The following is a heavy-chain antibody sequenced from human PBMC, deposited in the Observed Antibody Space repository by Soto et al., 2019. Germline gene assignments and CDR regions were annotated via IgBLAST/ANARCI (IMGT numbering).Heavy chain of an antibody. J-gene: IGHJ5*02. V-gene: IGHV4-39*01. D-gene: IGHD6-13*01. CDR2: IHDSGTT. CDR3: ATIAAETAGIWFDP. Sequence: QLQLQESGPGLVKPSETLSLTCTVSGGSIRSRSYYWGWVRQPPGKGLEWIGSIHDSGTTYYNPSLKSRATIAGDPSKSQFYLTLSSVTAADTAVYYCATIAAETAGIWFDPWGQGTLVTVSS. CDR1: GGSIRSRSYY.